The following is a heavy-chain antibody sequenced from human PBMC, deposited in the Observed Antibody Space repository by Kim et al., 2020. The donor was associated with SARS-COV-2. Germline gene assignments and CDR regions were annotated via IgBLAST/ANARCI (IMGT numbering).Heavy chain of an antibody. D-gene: IGHD3-10*01. J-gene: IGHJ6*02. CDR1: GYRFTSYW. Sequence: GESLKISCKGSGYRFTSYWIGWVRQMPGKGLEWMGIIYPGDSDTRYSPSFQGQVTISADKSISTAYLQWNSLKASDTAMYYCARLGGGSGSYRLFSYYGMDVWGQGTTVTVSS. CDR2: IYPGDSDT. CDR3: ARLGGGSGSYRLFSYYGMDV. V-gene: IGHV5-51*01.